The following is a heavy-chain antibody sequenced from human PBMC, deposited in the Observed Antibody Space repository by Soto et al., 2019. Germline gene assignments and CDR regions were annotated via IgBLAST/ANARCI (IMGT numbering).Heavy chain of an antibody. CDR1: GGSSASGGNS. CDR3: ARVVPLSYYYDSSIFDY. CDR2: IYYSGST. D-gene: IGHD3-22*01. J-gene: IGHJ4*02. Sequence: QVQLQRPGQGRVKLYRTLSPTSLFLGGSSASGGNSWAGFRHPPGKAREWFGYIYYSGSTYYNPSLKSRVTISVDTSKNQFSLKLSSVTAADTAVYYCARVVPLSYYYDSSIFDYWGQGTLVTVSS. V-gene: IGHV4-31*03.